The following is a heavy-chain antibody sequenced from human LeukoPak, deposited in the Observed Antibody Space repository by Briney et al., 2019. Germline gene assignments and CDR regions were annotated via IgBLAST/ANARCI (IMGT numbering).Heavy chain of an antibody. V-gene: IGHV4-4*08. D-gene: IGHD3-22*01. CDR2: IYSNGVT. CDR1: GGSIFSYY. CDR3: ARRAYYDTSGYYPASGYFDL. Sequence: SETLSLTCTVSGGSIFSYYFNWIRQPPGKGLEWIGYIYSNGVTNYNPSLRSRGTISIATSKNQFSLRLRSVTAADTAIYYCARRAYYDTSGYYPASGYFDLWGRGTLVTVSS. J-gene: IGHJ2*01.